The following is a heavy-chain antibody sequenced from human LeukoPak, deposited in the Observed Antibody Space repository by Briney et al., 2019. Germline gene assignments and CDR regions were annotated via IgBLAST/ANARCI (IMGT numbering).Heavy chain of an antibody. D-gene: IGHD5-18*01. CDR3: AKGDKPVIAMVKFDY. Sequence: GGSLRLSCAASGFTFSGYDMSWVRQAPGKGLEWVSDISGSGTTTYYADSVKGRFTISRDNSKNTLYMQMNSLRAEDTAVYYCAKGDKPVIAMVKFDYWGQGTLVTVSS. V-gene: IGHV3-23*01. CDR2: ISGSGTTT. CDR1: GFTFSGYD. J-gene: IGHJ4*02.